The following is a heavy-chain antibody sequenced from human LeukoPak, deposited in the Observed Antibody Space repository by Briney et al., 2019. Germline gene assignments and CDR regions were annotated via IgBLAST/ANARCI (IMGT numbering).Heavy chain of an antibody. J-gene: IGHJ6*03. CDR1: GGSFSGYY. Sequence: SETLSLTCAVYGGSFSGYYWSWIRQPPGKGLEWIGEINHSGSTNYNPSLKSRVTISVDTSKNQFSLKLSSVTAADTAVYYCARGRKTYYMDVWGKGTTVTVSS. V-gene: IGHV4-34*01. CDR2: INHSGST. CDR3: ARGRKTYYMDV.